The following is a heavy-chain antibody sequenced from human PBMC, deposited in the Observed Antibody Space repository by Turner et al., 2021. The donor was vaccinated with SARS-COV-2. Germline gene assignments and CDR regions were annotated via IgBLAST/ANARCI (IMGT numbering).Heavy chain of an antibody. CDR2: INPNSGGT. Sequence: QGRLVPSGAEVTKPGASVKVSRKASGYTFPGYYMHWVRQAPGQGLEWMGWINPNSGGTNYAQKFQGRVTMTRDTSISTAYKELSRLRSDDTAVYYCARPRDYYYYMDVWGKGTTVTVSS. CDR1: GYTFPGYY. CDR3: ARPRDYYYYMDV. J-gene: IGHJ6*03. V-gene: IGHV1-2*02.